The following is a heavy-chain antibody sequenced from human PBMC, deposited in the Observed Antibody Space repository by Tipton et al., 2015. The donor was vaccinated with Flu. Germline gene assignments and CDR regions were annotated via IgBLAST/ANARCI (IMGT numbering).Heavy chain of an antibody. CDR2: IYPGYPDT. Sequence: QLVQSGAEVKKPGESLKISCKGSGYAFTNYWIGWVRQMPGKGLEWMGIIYPGYPDTRYSPSFEGQVTMSVDTSLNTAYLQWSRLKASDTAIYYCARRTGACDIWGQGTMVTVSS. J-gene: IGHJ3*02. CDR1: GYAFTNYW. V-gene: IGHV5-51*01. CDR3: ARRTGACDI. D-gene: IGHD3-10*01.